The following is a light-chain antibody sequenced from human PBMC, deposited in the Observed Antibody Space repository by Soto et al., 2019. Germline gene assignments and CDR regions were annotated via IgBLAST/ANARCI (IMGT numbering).Light chain of an antibody. CDR1: QGISNY. J-gene: IGKJ3*01. CDR3: QKYNSAPL. CDR2: AAS. Sequence: DIQMTQSPSSLSASVGDRVTITCRARQGISNYLAWYQQKPGKVPKLLIYAASTLQSGVPSRFSGSGSGTDFTLTISSLQPEDVATYYCQKYNSAPLFGPGTKVDIK. V-gene: IGKV1-27*01.